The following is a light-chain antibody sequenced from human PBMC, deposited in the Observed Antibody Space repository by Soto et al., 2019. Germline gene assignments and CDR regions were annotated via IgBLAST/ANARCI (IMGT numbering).Light chain of an antibody. CDR2: GAS. J-gene: IGKJ5*01. V-gene: IGKV3-20*01. CDR1: QISSSY. Sequence: EIVLTQSPGTLSLSPGERATLSCRASQISSSYLAWYQQKPGQAPRLLIYGASSRATGISDRFSGSGSGTDFTLTISRLEPEDFAVYYCQQYGSSPITFGQGTRLEIK. CDR3: QQYGSSPIT.